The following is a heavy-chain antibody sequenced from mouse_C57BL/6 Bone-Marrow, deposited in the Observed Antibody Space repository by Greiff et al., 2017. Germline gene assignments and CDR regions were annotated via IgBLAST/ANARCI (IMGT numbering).Heavy chain of an antibody. CDR2: INPSSGYT. D-gene: IGHD2-5*01. Sequence: QVQLQQSGAELARPGASVKMSCKASGYTFTSYRMHWVKQRPGQGLEWIGYINPSSGYTKYNQKFKDKATLTADKSSSTAYMQLSSLTSEDSAVYYCARDIVTTYYWGQGTTLTVSS. V-gene: IGHV1-4*01. CDR1: GYTFTSYR. CDR3: ARDIVTTYY. J-gene: IGHJ2*01.